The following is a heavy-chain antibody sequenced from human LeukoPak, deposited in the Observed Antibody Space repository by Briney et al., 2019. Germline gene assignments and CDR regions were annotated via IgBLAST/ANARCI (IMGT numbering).Heavy chain of an antibody. CDR1: GFTFSSYW. CDR3: ARDPPWRLTMVRGRDYYGMDV. V-gene: IGHV3-7*01. CDR2: IKQDGSEK. Sequence: GGSLRLSCAASGFTFSSYWMSWVRQAPGKGLEWVANIKQDGSEKYYVDSVKGRFTISRDNAKNSLYLQMHSLRAEDTAVYYCARDPPWRLTMVRGRDYYGMDVWGQGTTVTVSS. D-gene: IGHD3-10*01. J-gene: IGHJ6*02.